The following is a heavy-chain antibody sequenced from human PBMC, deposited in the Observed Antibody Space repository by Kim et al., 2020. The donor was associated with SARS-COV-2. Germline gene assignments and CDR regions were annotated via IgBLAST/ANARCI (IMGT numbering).Heavy chain of an antibody. V-gene: IGHV3-48*02. J-gene: IGHJ4*02. CDR3: VRDEDGNFDFDY. CDR1: GFTFSRFG. CDR2: ISSNTGSTI. Sequence: GGSLRLSCEASGFTFSRFGMNWVRQAPGQGLEWISFISSNTGSTITYADSVKGRFTNSRDNGKNSLYLQMNSLTDEDTAVYYCVRDEDGNFDFDYWGQGTVVTVSS.